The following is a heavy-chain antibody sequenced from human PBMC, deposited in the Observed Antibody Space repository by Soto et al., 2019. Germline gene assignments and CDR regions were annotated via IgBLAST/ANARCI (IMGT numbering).Heavy chain of an antibody. J-gene: IGHJ4*02. CDR2: IYHSGST. Sequence: QVQLQESGPGLVKPSGTLSLTCGVSGDSITSNNWWSWVRQPPGKGLEWIGEIYHSGSTNYNPSLKSRVTISVDKSKNQFSLKLTSGTAADTGVYFCAARVWSGHGRWGQGTLVTVSS. CDR1: GDSITSNNW. D-gene: IGHD3-3*01. CDR3: AARVWSGHGR. V-gene: IGHV4-4*02.